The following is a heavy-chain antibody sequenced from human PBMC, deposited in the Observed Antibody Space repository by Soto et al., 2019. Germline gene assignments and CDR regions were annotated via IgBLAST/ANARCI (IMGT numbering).Heavy chain of an antibody. Sequence: QVQLVQSGAEVKKPGASVRVSCKPSGYTFSDYYMHWVRQAPGQGLEWMGWIIPKSDGTKTAQKFQGRVTINRDTSTNMFYLELSTLRSDDTAIYYCAGDRRGSGSFDGLDVWGQGTTVTVSS. J-gene: IGHJ6*02. D-gene: IGHD3-10*01. V-gene: IGHV1-2*02. CDR2: IIPKSDGT. CDR1: GYTFSDYY. CDR3: AGDRRGSGSFDGLDV.